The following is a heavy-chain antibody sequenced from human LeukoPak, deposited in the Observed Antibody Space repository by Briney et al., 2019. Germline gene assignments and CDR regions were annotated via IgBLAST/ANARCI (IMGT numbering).Heavy chain of an antibody. CDR2: IYYSGST. D-gene: IGHD6-13*01. CDR3: ARDGGVYSSSWYPLGDYYYYYMDV. Sequence: SETLSLTCTVSGGSISSYYWSWIRQPPGKGLEWIGYIYYSGSTNYNPSPKSRVTISVDTSKNQFSLKLSSVTAADTAVYYCARDGGVYSSSWYPLGDYYYYYMDVWGKGTTVTVSS. J-gene: IGHJ6*03. V-gene: IGHV4-59*01. CDR1: GGSISSYY.